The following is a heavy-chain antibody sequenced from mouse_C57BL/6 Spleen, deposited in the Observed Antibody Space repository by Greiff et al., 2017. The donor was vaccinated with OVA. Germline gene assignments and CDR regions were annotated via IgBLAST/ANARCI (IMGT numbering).Heavy chain of an antibody. Sequence: VQLQESGPELVKPGASVKISCKASGYAFSSSWMNWVKQRPGKGLEWIGRIYPGDGGTNYNGKFKGKATLTADKSSSTAYMQLSSLTSEDSAVYFCARFYYGSSFDYWGQGTTLTVSS. CDR1: GYAFSSSW. J-gene: IGHJ2*01. CDR3: ARFYYGSSFDY. CDR2: IYPGDGGT. V-gene: IGHV1-82*01. D-gene: IGHD1-1*01.